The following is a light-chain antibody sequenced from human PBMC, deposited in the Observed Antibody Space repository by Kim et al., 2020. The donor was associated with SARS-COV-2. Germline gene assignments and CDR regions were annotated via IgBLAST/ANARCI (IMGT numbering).Light chain of an antibody. CDR3: GTWDSSLSVVL. CDR2: DNN. J-gene: IGLJ2*01. CDR1: SSNIGNNY. V-gene: IGLV1-51*01. Sequence: QAVLTQPPSVSAAPGQKVTISCSGSSSNIGNNYVSWYQHLPGTAPKLLIYDNNKRPSGIYDRFSGSKSGTSATLGITGLQTGDEADYYCGTWDSSLSVVLFGGGTQLTVL.